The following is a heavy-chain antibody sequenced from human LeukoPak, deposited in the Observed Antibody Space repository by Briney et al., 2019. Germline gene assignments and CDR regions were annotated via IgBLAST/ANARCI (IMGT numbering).Heavy chain of an antibody. J-gene: IGHJ6*02. CDR1: GFTFDDYA. Sequence: GRSLRLSCAASGFTFDDYAMHWVRQAPGKGLEWVSGISWNSGSIGYADSVKGRFTISRDNAKNSLYLQMNNLRAEDTALYYCAKDIYDYVWGSYRYNYYYGMDVWGQGATVTVSS. D-gene: IGHD3-16*02. CDR3: AKDIYDYVWGSYRYNYYYGMDV. V-gene: IGHV3-9*01. CDR2: ISWNSGSI.